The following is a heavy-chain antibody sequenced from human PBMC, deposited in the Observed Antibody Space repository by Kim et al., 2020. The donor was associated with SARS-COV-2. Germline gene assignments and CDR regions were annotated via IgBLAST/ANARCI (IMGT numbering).Heavy chain of an antibody. V-gene: IGHV4-31*03. CDR1: GGSISSGGYY. J-gene: IGHJ2*01. Sequence: SETLSLTCTVSGGSISSGGYYWSWIRQHPGKGLEWIGYIYYSGSTYYNPSLKSRVTISVDTSKNQFSLKLSSVTAADTAVYYCAREGGHYYDSSGYYGDWYFDLWGRGTLVTVSS. CDR2: IYYSGST. D-gene: IGHD3-22*01. CDR3: AREGGHYYDSSGYYGDWYFDL.